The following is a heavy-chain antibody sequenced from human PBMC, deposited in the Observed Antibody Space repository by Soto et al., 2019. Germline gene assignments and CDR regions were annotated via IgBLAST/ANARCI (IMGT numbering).Heavy chain of an antibody. CDR1: GGSFSGYY. Sequence: PSETLSLTCAVYGGSFSGYYWSWIRQPPGKGLEWIGEINHSGSTNYNPSPKSRVTISVDTSKNQFSLKLSSVTAADTAVYYCARGRVLMVYARGFYYYGMDVWGQGTTVTVSS. J-gene: IGHJ6*02. D-gene: IGHD2-8*01. V-gene: IGHV4-34*01. CDR2: INHSGST. CDR3: ARGRVLMVYARGFYYYGMDV.